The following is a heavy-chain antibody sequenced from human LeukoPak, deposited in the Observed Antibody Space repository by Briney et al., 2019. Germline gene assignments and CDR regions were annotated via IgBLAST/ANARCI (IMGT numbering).Heavy chain of an antibody. CDR1: GFTFSSYG. J-gene: IGHJ4*02. Sequence: PGGSLRLSCAASGFTFSSYGMHWVRQAPGKGLEWVAVISYDGSNKYYADSVKGRFTISRDNSKNTLYLQMNSLRAEDTAVYYCARDPSSSQPHFDYWGQGTLVTVSS. CDR3: ARDPSSSQPHFDY. V-gene: IGHV3-30*03. D-gene: IGHD6-13*01. CDR2: ISYDGSNK.